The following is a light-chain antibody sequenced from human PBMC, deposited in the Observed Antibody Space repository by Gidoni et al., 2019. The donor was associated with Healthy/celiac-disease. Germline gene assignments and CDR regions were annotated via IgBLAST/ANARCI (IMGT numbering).Light chain of an antibody. Sequence: EIVMTHSPATLSVSPGERATLSCRARQSVTSNLAWYQQKPGQAPRLLIYGASTRATGIPARFSGSGSGTEFTLTISSLQSEDFAVYYCQQYNNWPGFTFGHGTKVDIK. CDR2: GAS. CDR3: QQYNNWPGFT. V-gene: IGKV3-15*01. J-gene: IGKJ3*01. CDR1: QSVTSN.